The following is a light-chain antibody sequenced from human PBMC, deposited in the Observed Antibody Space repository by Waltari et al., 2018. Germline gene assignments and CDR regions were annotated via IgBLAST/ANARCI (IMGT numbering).Light chain of an antibody. CDR2: DVS. CDR1: SSDVGGYHY. CDR3: SSYTSSSTLNYV. J-gene: IGLJ1*01. V-gene: IGLV2-14*03. Sequence: QSALTQPASVSGSPGQSITISCTGTSSDVGGYHYVSWYQQHPGKAPKLMLYDVSNRPSGVSNRCAGSKSGNTASLTISGLQAEDEADYYCSSYTSSSTLNYVFGTGTKVTVL.